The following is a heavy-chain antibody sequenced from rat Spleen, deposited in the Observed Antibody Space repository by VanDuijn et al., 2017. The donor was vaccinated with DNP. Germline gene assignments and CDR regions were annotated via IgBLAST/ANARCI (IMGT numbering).Heavy chain of an antibody. CDR3: ARHQIY. CDR2: ITNSGDNI. J-gene: IGHJ2*01. Sequence: EVQLVESGGGPVQPGRSLKLSCVASGFIFSNYWMTWIRQAPGKGLEWVASITNSGDNIYYSDSVKGRFSISRDNAKSTLYLQMDSLRSEDTATYYCARHQIYWGQGVMVTVSS. V-gene: IGHV5-31*01. CDR1: GFIFSNYW.